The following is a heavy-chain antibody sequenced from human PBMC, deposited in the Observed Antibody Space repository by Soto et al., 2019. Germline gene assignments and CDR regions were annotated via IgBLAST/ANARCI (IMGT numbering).Heavy chain of an antibody. CDR3: ARGRRYYYDSSGYGKFDY. V-gene: IGHV4-34*01. CDR2: INHSGST. D-gene: IGHD3-22*01. Sequence: SETLSLTCAFYGGSFSGYYWSWIRQPPGKGLEWIGEINHSGSTNYNPSLKSRVTISVDTSKNQFSLKLSSVTAADTAVYYCARGRRYYYDSSGYGKFDYWGQGTLVTVS. J-gene: IGHJ4*02. CDR1: GGSFSGYY.